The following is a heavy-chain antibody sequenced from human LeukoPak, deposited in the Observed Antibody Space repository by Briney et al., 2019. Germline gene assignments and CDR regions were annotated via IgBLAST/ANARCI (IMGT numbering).Heavy chain of an antibody. Sequence: PGGSLRLSCAASGFTFSSYSMNWVRQAPGKGLEWVSYISSSSSTIYYADSVKGRFTISRDNAKNTLYLEMNSLRVDDTAVYYCARGGSLPEPSPVGALHFWGQGTLVTVSS. CDR3: ARGGSLPEPSPVGALHF. V-gene: IGHV3-48*04. CDR2: ISSSSSTI. J-gene: IGHJ4*02. CDR1: GFTFSSYS. D-gene: IGHD1-14*01.